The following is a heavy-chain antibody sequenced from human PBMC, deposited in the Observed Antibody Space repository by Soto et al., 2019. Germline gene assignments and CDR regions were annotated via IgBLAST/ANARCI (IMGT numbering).Heavy chain of an antibody. CDR2: MHHSGRT. CDR3: ARWVEVSLDYFDS. CDR1: GAYMRNDYYY. J-gene: IGHJ4*02. Sequence: SETLSLTCTVSGAYMRNDYYYWSWVRQNPGKDLEWIGHMHHSGRTHYNPSLKSRVAISVDTSKNQFSLYLNSVTASDTAVYYCARWVEVSLDYFDSWGQGTPVTVSS. D-gene: IGHD2-15*01. V-gene: IGHV4-31*03.